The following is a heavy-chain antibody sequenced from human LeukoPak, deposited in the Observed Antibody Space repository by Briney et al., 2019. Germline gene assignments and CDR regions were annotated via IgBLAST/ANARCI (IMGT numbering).Heavy chain of an antibody. V-gene: IGHV4-34*01. D-gene: IGHD2-15*01. Sequence: SETLSLTCAVYGGSFSGYYWSWIRQPPGKGLEWIGEINHSGSTNYNPSLKSRVTISVDTSKNQFSLKLSSVTAADTAVYYCARVGCSGGSCYSGFDYWGQGTLVTVSS. CDR1: GGSFSGYY. CDR3: ARVGCSGGSCYSGFDY. J-gene: IGHJ4*02. CDR2: INHSGST.